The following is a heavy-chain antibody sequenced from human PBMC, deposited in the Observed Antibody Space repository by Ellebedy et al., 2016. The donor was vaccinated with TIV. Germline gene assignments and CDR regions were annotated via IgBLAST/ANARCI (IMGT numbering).Heavy chain of an antibody. J-gene: IGHJ3*02. CDR2: IKQDGSEI. Sequence: PGGSLRLSCAASGFTLSDYWMTWVRKAPGKGLEWVANIKQDGSEIYYVDSVKDRFAISRDNAKHSLYLQMNSLRAEDTALYYCAGVSGFLFDIWGQGTMVTVSS. CDR1: GFTLSDYW. CDR3: AGVSGFLFDI. V-gene: IGHV3-7*04. D-gene: IGHD3-22*01.